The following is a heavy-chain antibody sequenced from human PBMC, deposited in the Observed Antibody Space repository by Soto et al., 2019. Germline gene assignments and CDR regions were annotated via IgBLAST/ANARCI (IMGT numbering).Heavy chain of an antibody. Sequence: ASVKVSCKASGYTLTSFYMHWMRQAPGQGLEWMGVIDPSAGSTTYAQKFKGRVRMTRDTFTSTVFMELSSLRSEDTAVYYCARSPRPTGTTLYYFDSWGQRTLVTVSS. CDR1: GYTLTSFY. CDR2: IDPSAGST. D-gene: IGHD1-1*01. CDR3: ARSPRPTGTTLYYFDS. J-gene: IGHJ4*02. V-gene: IGHV1-46*01.